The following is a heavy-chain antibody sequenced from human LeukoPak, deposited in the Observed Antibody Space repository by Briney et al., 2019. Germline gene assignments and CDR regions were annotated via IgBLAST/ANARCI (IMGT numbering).Heavy chain of an antibody. V-gene: IGHV4-39*01. J-gene: IGHJ4*02. CDR1: GFTFSSYG. Sequence: PGGSLRLSCAASGFTFSSYGMHWVRQPPGKGLEWIGSIYYSGSTYYNPSLKSRVTISVDTSKNQFSLKLSSVTAADTAVYYCARHDIYSYPFDYWGQGTLVTVSS. D-gene: IGHD2-15*01. CDR3: ARHDIYSYPFDY. CDR2: IYYSGST.